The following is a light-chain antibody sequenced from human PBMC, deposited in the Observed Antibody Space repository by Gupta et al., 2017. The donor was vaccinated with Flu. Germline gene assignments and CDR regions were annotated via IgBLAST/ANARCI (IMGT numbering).Light chain of an antibody. V-gene: IGKV3-20*01. Sequence: VFPHSPRTLSLSPGERATLSCRASQSVSSSYLAWYQQKPGQAPRLLIYGASSRATGIPDRFSGSGSGTDFTLTISRLEPEDFAVYYCQQDGSSPITFGQGTLLEIK. CDR1: QSVSSSY. J-gene: IGKJ5*01. CDR3: QQDGSSPIT. CDR2: GAS.